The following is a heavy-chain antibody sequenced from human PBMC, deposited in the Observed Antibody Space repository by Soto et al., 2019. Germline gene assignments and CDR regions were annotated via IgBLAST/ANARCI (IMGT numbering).Heavy chain of an antibody. J-gene: IGHJ4*02. CDR1: GFTFSSYS. CDR3: ALVIDG. V-gene: IGHV3-48*01. Sequence: EVQVVESGGGLVQPGGSLRLSCAASGFTFSSYSMNWVRQAPGKGLEWVSYISSSSSTIFYADSVKGRFTISRDNAKNSLYLQTNSLRAEDTDVYYCALVIDGGGQGTLVTVSS. CDR2: ISSSSSTI. D-gene: IGHD3-9*01.